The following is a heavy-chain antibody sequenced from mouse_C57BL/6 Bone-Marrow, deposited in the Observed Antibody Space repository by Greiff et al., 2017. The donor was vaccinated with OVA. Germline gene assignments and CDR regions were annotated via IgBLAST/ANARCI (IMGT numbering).Heavy chain of an antibody. Sequence: QVQLQQPGAELVKPGASVKLSCKASGYTFTSYWMQWVTQRPGQGLEWIGVIDPSDSFTNYNQKFKGTATLTVDTSSSTAYMQLSSLTSEDCAVYYCARPNWDPSWFAYWGQGTLVTVSA. CDR3: ARPNWDPSWFAY. D-gene: IGHD4-1*01. CDR2: IDPSDSFT. V-gene: IGHV1-50*01. CDR1: GYTFTSYW. J-gene: IGHJ3*01.